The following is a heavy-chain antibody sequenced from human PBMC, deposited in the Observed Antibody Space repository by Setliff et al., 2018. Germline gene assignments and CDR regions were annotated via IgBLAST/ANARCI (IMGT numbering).Heavy chain of an antibody. D-gene: IGHD6-19*01. V-gene: IGHV4-34*01. Sequence: GSLRLSCAASGITFRSYAMSWLRQPPGKGLEWIGEINHSGSTNYNPSLKSRVTISVDTSKNQFSLKLSSVTAADTAVYYCARGWGSGWSKEGAFDIWGQGTMVTVSS. CDR3: ARGWGSGWSKEGAFDI. J-gene: IGHJ3*02. CDR1: GITFRSYA. CDR2: INHSGST.